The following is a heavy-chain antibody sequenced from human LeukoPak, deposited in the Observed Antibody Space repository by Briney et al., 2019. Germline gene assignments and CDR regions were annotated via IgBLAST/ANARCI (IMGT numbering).Heavy chain of an antibody. V-gene: IGHV4-59*08. CDR2: IYYSGST. Sequence: SETLSLTCPVSGGSISSYYRSWIRQPPGKGLEWIGYIYYSGSTNYNPSLKSRVTISVDTSKNQFSLKLSSVTAADTAVYYCARGGVVVVAATDYFDYWGQGTLVTVSS. CDR3: ARGGVVVVAATDYFDY. J-gene: IGHJ4*02. CDR1: GGSISSYY. D-gene: IGHD2-15*01.